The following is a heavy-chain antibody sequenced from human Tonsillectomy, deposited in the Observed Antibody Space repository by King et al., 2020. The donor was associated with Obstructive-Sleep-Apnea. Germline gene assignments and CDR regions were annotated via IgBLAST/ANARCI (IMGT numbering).Heavy chain of an antibody. V-gene: IGHV1-69*01. Sequence: QLVQSGAEVKKPGSSVKVSCKVSGGTFSSHAISWVRQAPGEGLEWMGGIIPISGKVDYAQKFQDRVTITADGLTSTVYMELNSLRSGDTAVYFCARPSVAGTGYFQNWGQGTLVTVSS. J-gene: IGHJ1*01. CDR1: GGTFSSHA. CDR2: IIPISGKV. CDR3: ARPSVAGTGYFQN. D-gene: IGHD6-19*01.